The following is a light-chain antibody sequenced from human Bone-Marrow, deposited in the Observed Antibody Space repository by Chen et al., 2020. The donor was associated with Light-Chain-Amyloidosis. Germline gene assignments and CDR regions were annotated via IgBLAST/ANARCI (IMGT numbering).Light chain of an antibody. J-gene: IGLJ3*02. CDR2: DDS. CDR3: QVWDRSSDRPV. V-gene: IGLV3-21*02. Sequence: SYVLTQPSSVSVAPGQTATIACGGNNIGSTSVHWYQQKPGQAPLLVVYDDSDRPSGIPERLSGSNYGNTATLPISRVEAGDEADYYCQVWDRSSDRPVFGGGTKLTVL. CDR1: NIGSTS.